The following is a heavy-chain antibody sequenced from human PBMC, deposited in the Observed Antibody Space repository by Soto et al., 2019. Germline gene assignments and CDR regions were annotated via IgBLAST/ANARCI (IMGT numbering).Heavy chain of an antibody. CDR1: GFSFSAHG. Sequence: QVQLVESGGGVVRPGTSLRLSCAATGFSFSAHGMHWVRQAPGKGLEWLAVINDGSEEGYADSVRGRFTISRDNARNILYLQMDILIAEDSALYYCARDDLFVDNGLDHWGQGTLVTVSS. J-gene: IGHJ4*02. CDR3: ARDDLFVDNGLDH. V-gene: IGHV3-33*01. D-gene: IGHD1-1*01. CDR2: INDGSEE.